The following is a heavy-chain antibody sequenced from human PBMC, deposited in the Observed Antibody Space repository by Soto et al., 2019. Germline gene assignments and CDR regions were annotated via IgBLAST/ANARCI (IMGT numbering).Heavy chain of an antibody. CDR2: INHSGST. J-gene: IGHJ4*02. CDR1: GGSFSGYY. CDR3: AGGTVTSRYFDY. Sequence: SETLSLTCAVYGGSFSGYYWSWIRQPPGKGLEWIGEINHSGSTNYNPSLKSRVTISVDTSKNQFSLKLSSVTAADTAVYYCAGGTVTSRYFDYWGQGTLVTVSS. V-gene: IGHV4-34*01. D-gene: IGHD4-17*01.